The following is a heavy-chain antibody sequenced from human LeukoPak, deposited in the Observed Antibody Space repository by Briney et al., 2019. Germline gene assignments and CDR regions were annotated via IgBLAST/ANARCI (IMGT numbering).Heavy chain of an antibody. Sequence: PGGSLRLSCAASGFTFSSYGMHWVRQAPGKGLEWVAFIWYDGSNKYYADSVKGRCTISRDNSQNTLYLQVNSLRAEDTAVYYCAKGNGGYYYYLDVWGKGTTVTVSS. J-gene: IGHJ6*03. CDR2: IWYDGSNK. CDR1: GFTFSSYG. D-gene: IGHD1-1*01. CDR3: AKGNGGYYYYLDV. V-gene: IGHV3-30*02.